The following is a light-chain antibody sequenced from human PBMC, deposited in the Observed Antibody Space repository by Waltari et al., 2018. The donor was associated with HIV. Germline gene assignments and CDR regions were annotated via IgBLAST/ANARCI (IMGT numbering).Light chain of an antibody. J-gene: IGLJ3*02. CDR2: KDN. CDR3: QSSDSSGAYWV. Sequence: SFELTQPPSVSVSPGQTARITCSGDTLPKPHVFWYQQRPGQAPVLVIYKDNERPSGIPERFSGSTSGTTVALTISGVQAEDEADYYCQSSDSSGAYWVFGGGTKVTVL. CDR1: TLPKPH. V-gene: IGLV3-25*03.